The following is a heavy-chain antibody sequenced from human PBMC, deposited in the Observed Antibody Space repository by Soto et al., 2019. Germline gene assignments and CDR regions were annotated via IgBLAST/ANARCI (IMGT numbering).Heavy chain of an antibody. CDR3: ARERFDYSNYYYYGMDV. CDR2: ISSSSSYI. D-gene: IGHD4-4*01. CDR1: GFTFSSYS. V-gene: IGHV3-21*01. J-gene: IGHJ6*02. Sequence: GGSLRLSCAASGFTFSSYSMNWVRQAPGKGLEWVSFISSSSSYIYYADSVKGRFTISRDNAKNSLYLQMNSLRAEDTAVYYCARERFDYSNYYYYGMDVWGQGTTVTVSS.